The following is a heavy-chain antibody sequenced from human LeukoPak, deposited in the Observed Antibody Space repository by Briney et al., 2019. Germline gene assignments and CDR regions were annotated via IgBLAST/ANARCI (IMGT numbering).Heavy chain of an antibody. CDR3: ARDGEVLRFLEWLSPRYGMDV. D-gene: IGHD3-3*01. Sequence: ASVKVSCKASGYTFTGYYMHWVRQAPGQGLEWMGRINPNSGGTNYAQKFQGRVTMTRDTSISTAYMELSRLRSDDTAVYYCARDGEVLRFLEWLSPRYGMDVWGQGTTVTVSS. CDR1: GYTFTGYY. V-gene: IGHV1-2*06. J-gene: IGHJ6*02. CDR2: INPNSGGT.